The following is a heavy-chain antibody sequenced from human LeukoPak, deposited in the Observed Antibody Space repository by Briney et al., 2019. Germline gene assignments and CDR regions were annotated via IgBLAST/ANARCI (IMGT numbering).Heavy chain of an antibody. D-gene: IGHD2-15*01. CDR2: ISYDGSNK. Sequence: PGGSLRLSCAASGFTFSSYTMHWVRQAPGKGLEWVAVISYDGSNKYYADSVKGRFTISRDNSKNMLYLQMNSPRAEDTAVYYCARGGRGPGDYFDLWGRGTLVTVSS. CDR3: ARGGRGPGDYFDL. CDR1: GFTFSSYT. V-gene: IGHV3-30*04. J-gene: IGHJ2*01.